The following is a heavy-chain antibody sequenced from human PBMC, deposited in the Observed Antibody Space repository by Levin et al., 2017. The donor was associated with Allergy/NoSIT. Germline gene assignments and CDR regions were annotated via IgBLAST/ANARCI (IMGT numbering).Heavy chain of an antibody. CDR3: ARGGAARPDY. D-gene: IGHD6-6*01. CDR1: GFTFSGYG. Sequence: PGASVKVSCAASGFTFSGYGMNWVRQAPGKGLEWVSYISSSSSTISYADSVKGRFTISRDNAKNSLYLQMNSLRAEDMAVYYCARGGAARPDYWGQGTLVTVSS. CDR2: ISSSSSTI. V-gene: IGHV3-48*01. J-gene: IGHJ4*02.